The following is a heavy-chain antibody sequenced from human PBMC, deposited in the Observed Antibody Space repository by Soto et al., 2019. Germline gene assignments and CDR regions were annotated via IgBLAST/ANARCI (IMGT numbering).Heavy chain of an antibody. CDR3: ARVVAAAGTEYWFDP. V-gene: IGHV4-59*01. D-gene: IGHD6-13*01. Sequence: SETLSLTCTVSGGTISSYYWSWIRQAPGKGLEWIGYIYYSGSTNYNPSLKSRVTISVDTSKNQFSLKLSSVTAADTDVYYCARVVAAAGTEYWFDPWGQGTLVTVSS. J-gene: IGHJ5*02. CDR1: GGTISSYY. CDR2: IYYSGST.